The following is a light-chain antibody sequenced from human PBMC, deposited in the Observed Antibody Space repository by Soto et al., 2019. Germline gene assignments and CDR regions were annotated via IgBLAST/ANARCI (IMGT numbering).Light chain of an antibody. CDR3: SSYTTSAPYV. CDR2: EVT. Sequence: QSALTQPASVSGSPGQSITISCTGTSTDVGAYNFVSWYQHHPGRAPNLIIYEVTIRPSGVSNRFSGSKSGNTASLTISCLQAEDEAYYYCSSYTTSAPYVFGSGTKLTVL. V-gene: IGLV2-14*01. J-gene: IGLJ1*01. CDR1: STDVGAYNF.